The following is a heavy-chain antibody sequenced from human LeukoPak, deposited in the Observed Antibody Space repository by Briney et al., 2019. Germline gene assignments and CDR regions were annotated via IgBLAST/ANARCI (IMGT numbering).Heavy chain of an antibody. J-gene: IGHJ4*02. CDR3: ARDRDYYDSRGGFDY. D-gene: IGHD3-22*01. CDR1: GGTFSSYA. CDR2: IIPIFGTA. V-gene: IGHV1-69*01. Sequence: SVKVSCKASGGTFSSYAISWVRQAPGQGLEWMGGIIPIFGTANYARKFQGRVTITADESTSTAYMELSSLRSEDTAVYYCARDRDYYDSRGGFDYWGQGTLVTVSS.